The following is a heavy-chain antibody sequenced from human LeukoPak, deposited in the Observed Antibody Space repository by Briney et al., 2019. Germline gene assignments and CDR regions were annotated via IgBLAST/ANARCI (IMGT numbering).Heavy chain of an antibody. CDR2: ISSSSSYI. V-gene: IGHV3-21*01. CDR3: ARVVVVAYDSRTFDI. D-gene: IGHD2-15*01. J-gene: IGHJ3*02. Sequence: PGGSLRLSCAASGSTFSSHSMNWVRQAPGKGLEWVSSISSSSSYIYYADSVKGRFTISRDNAKNSLYLQMNSLRAEDTAVYYCARVVVVAYDSRTFDIWGQGTMVTVSS. CDR1: GSTFSSHS.